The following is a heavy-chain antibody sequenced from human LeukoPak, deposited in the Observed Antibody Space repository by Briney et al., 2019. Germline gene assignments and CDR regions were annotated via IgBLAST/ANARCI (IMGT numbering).Heavy chain of an antibody. CDR3: ARGNYGDYSDYFDY. D-gene: IGHD4-17*01. J-gene: IGHJ4*02. CDR2: IYYSGST. Sequence: SETLSLTCTVSGGSISSYYWSWIRQPPGKGLEWIGYIYYSGSTNYNPSLKSRVTISVDTSKNQFSLKLSSVTAADTAVYYCARGNYGDYSDYFDYWGQGTLVTVSS. V-gene: IGHV4-59*01. CDR1: GGSISSYY.